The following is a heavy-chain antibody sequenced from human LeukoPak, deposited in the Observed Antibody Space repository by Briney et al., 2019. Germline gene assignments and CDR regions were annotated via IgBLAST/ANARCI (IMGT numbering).Heavy chain of an antibody. CDR3: ARRDRSGWYNFDY. Sequence: GESLKISCKGSGSSFTNYWISGVRQMPGKGLEWMGRIDPSDSYTNYSPSFHGHVSISVDTSIRSTYLQWSSLKASDTAVYYCARRDRSGWYNFDYWGQGTLVTVSS. D-gene: IGHD6-19*01. J-gene: IGHJ4*02. CDR1: GSSFTNYW. CDR2: IDPSDSYT. V-gene: IGHV5-10-1*01.